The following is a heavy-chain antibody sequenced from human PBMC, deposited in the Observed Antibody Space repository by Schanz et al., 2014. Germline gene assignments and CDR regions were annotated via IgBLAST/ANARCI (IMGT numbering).Heavy chain of an antibody. Sequence: EVQLVESGGGLVKPGGSLRLSCAASRFTFSSYSFNWVRQAPGKGLEWVSSITASGDYMHYADSVKGRFTISRDNARNSLYLQMNTLRVEDTAVYDCARGPDYGSGSYSSYWGQGTLVTVSS. J-gene: IGHJ4*02. CDR2: ITASGDYM. V-gene: IGHV3-21*01. CDR3: ARGPDYGSGSYSSY. D-gene: IGHD3-10*01. CDR1: RFTFSSYS.